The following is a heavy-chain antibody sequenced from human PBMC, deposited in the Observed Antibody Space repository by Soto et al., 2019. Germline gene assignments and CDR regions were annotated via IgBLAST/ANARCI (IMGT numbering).Heavy chain of an antibody. CDR2: IYTGGGA. CDR1: GFIVSTSY. CDR3: ARDSYSVY. Sequence: EVQLVESGGGLVQPGGSLRLSCAASGFIVSTSYMNWVRQAPGKGLEWVSVIYTGGGAYYADAVKGRFTISRDDSKNTVYVQMNSLRAEDTAVYYCARDSYSVYWGQGTLVTVSS. V-gene: IGHV3-66*01. D-gene: IGHD1-26*01. J-gene: IGHJ4*02.